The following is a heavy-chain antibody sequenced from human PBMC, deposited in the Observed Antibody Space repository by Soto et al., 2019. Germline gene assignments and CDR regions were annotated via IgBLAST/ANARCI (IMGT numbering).Heavy chain of an antibody. D-gene: IGHD3-22*01. Sequence: SETLSLTCAVYGGSFSGYYWSWIRQPPGKGLGWIGEINHSGSTNYNPSLKSRVTISVDTSKNQFSLKLSSVTAADTAVYYCARLANYYDSRRVGYYYYYYGMDVWGQGTTVTVSS. CDR1: GGSFSGYY. CDR2: INHSGST. J-gene: IGHJ6*02. V-gene: IGHV4-34*01. CDR3: ARLANYYDSRRVGYYYYYYGMDV.